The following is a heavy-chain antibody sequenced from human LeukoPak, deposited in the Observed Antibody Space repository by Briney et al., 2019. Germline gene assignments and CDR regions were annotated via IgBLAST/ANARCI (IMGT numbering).Heavy chain of an antibody. D-gene: IGHD5-18*01. CDR3: ARDLAYSRLDY. CDR1: GFTVSSNY. Sequence: GGSLRLSCAASGFTVSSNYMSWVRQAPGKGLEWVSVIYSGGSTYYADSAKGRFTISRDNAENSLYLQMNSLRVEDTAFYYCARDLAYSRLDYWGQGMLVTVSS. V-gene: IGHV3-53*01. J-gene: IGHJ4*02. CDR2: IYSGGST.